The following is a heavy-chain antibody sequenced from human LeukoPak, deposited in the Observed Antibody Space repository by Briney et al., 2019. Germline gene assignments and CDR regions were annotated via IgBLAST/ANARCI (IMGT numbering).Heavy chain of an antibody. V-gene: IGHV1-69*05. J-gene: IGHJ4*02. CDR3: AREVRRVVASDY. D-gene: IGHD2-15*01. Sequence: SVKVSCKATGGTFSSYAISWVRHAPGQGLEWMGRIIPIFGTANYAQKFQGRVTITTDESTSTAYMELSSLRSEDTAVYYCAREVRRVVASDYWGQGTLVTVSS. CDR2: IIPIFGTA. CDR1: GGTFSSYA.